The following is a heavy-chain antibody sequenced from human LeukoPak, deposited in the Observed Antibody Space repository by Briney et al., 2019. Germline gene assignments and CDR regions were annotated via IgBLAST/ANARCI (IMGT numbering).Heavy chain of an antibody. CDR2: ISWRSGNI. D-gene: IGHD1-26*01. Sequence: PGGSLRLSCAASGFTFDDYAMHWVRQAPGKGLEWVSVISWRSGNIGYADSVKGRFTISRDNAKNSLSLQMNSLRAEDTALYYCAKASGRYPSDAFDIWGQGTMVTVSS. CDR1: GFTFDDYA. CDR3: AKASGRYPSDAFDI. J-gene: IGHJ3*02. V-gene: IGHV3-9*01.